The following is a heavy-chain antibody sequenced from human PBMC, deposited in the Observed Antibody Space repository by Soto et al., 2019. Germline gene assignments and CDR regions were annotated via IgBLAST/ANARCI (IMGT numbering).Heavy chain of an antibody. Sequence: QVQLQESGPGLVKPSQTLSLTCTVSGGSISSGGYYWSWIRQHPGKGLEWIGYIYYSGGTYYNPSLKSRVTTAVDTSKNQFSLKLSSVTAADTAIYSCARQWGVRGGDWSRAFDIWGQGTMVTVSS. CDR2: IYYSGGT. CDR3: ARQWGVRGGDWSRAFDI. D-gene: IGHD2-21*02. J-gene: IGHJ3*02. CDR1: GGSISSGGYY. V-gene: IGHV4-31*03.